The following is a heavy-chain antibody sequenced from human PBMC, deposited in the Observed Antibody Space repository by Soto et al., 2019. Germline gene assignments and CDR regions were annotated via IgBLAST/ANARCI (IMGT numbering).Heavy chain of an antibody. V-gene: IGHV1-69*13. CDR1: GDTFSSYA. J-gene: IGHJ4*02. CDR2: IIPIFGTA. Sequence: GASVKVSCKASGDTFSSYAISWVRQAPGQGLEWMGGIIPIFGTANYAQKFQGRVTITADESTSTAYMELSSLSSVTAADTAVYYCARHRNWKVDYWGQGTLVTVSS. CDR3: ARHRNWKVDY. D-gene: IGHD1-1*01.